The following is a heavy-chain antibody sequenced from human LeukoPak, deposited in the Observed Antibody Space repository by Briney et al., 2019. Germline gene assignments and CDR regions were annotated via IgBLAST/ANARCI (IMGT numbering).Heavy chain of an antibody. D-gene: IGHD3-10*01. CDR3: ARDGYGSGEDYYYYYGMDV. J-gene: IGHJ6*02. Sequence: PGGSLRLSCAASGFTFSSYSMTWVRQAPGKGLEWVSSISSSSSYIYYADSVKGRFTISRDNAKNSLYLQMNSLRAEDTAVYYCARDGYGSGEDYYYYYGMDVWGQGTTVTVSS. CDR1: GFTFSSYS. CDR2: ISSSSSYI. V-gene: IGHV3-21*01.